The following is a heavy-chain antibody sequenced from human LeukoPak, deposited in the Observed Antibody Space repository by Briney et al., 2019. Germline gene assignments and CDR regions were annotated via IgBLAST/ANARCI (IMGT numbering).Heavy chain of an antibody. V-gene: IGHV4-34*01. J-gene: IGHJ4*02. CDR2: IRHTGST. Sequence: SETLSLTCAVYGGSFSGYYWSWIRQPPGKGLEWIGQIRHTGSTAYNPSLRSRVTISGDTSKNQFSLKLTSVTAADTAVYYCARHGGYYFDSWGQGTLVTVPA. CDR3: ARHGGYYFDS. D-gene: IGHD3-16*01. CDR1: GGSFSGYY.